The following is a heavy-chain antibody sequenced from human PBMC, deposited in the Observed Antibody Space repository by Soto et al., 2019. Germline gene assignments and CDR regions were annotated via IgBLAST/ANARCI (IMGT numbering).Heavy chain of an antibody. CDR3: AKDLGYGSGSYRFDY. Sequence: GGSLRLSCAASGFTFSSYAMSWVRQAPGKGLEWVSAISGSGGSTYYADSVKGRFTISRDNSKNTLYLQMNSLRAEDTAVYYCAKDLGYGSGSYRFDYWGQGTLVTVSS. CDR1: GFTFSSYA. CDR2: ISGSGGST. V-gene: IGHV3-23*01. J-gene: IGHJ4*02. D-gene: IGHD3-10*01.